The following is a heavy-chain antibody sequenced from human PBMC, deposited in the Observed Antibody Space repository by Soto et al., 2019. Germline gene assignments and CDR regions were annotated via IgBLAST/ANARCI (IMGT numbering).Heavy chain of an antibody. CDR1: GYTFTNYA. Sequence: ASVKVSCKTSGYTFTNYAMHWVRQAPGQRLEWMGRINGGNGDTKYSQNFQGRVTITRDTSASTVYMEVSSLRSEDTAVYYCARDPTSGWYSEVYWGQGTLVTVSS. D-gene: IGHD6-19*01. V-gene: IGHV1-3*01. J-gene: IGHJ4*02. CDR2: INGGNGDT. CDR3: ARDPTSGWYSEVY.